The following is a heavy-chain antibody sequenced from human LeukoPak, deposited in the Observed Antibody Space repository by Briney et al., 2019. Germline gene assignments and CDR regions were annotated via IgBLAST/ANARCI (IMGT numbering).Heavy chain of an antibody. CDR2: IIPIFGTA. CDR3: ASRHSYGDYFAY. V-gene: IGHV1-69*05. J-gene: IGHJ4*02. CDR1: GGTFSSYA. Sequence: SVKVSCKASGGTFSSYAISWVRQAPGHGLEWMGGIIPIFGTANYAQNFQGRVTITTDESTTTAYLELSSLRSEDTAVFYCASRHSYGDYFAYWGQGTLVTVSS. D-gene: IGHD4-17*01.